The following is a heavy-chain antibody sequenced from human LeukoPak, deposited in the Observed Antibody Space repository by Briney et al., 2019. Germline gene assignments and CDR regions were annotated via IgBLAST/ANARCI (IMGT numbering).Heavy chain of an antibody. Sequence: GGSLRLSCAASGFTVSSNYMSWVRQAPGKGLECVSFIYSGGSTYYADSVKGRFTISRDNSKNTLYLQMNSLRAEDTAVYYCARIIYSGSYRFDYWGQGTLVTVSS. D-gene: IGHD1-26*01. CDR3: ARIIYSGSYRFDY. V-gene: IGHV3-66*01. J-gene: IGHJ4*02. CDR1: GFTVSSNY. CDR2: IYSGGST.